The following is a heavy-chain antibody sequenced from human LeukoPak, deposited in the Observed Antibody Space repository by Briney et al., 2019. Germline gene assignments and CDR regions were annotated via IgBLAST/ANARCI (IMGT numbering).Heavy chain of an antibody. J-gene: IGHJ5*02. CDR1: GGSISSGSYY. CDR3: ARRRDGYSPPNWFDP. Sequence: SETLSLTCTVSGGSISSGSYYWGWIRQPPGKGLEWIGSIYYSGSTYYNPSLKSRVTISVDTSKNQFSLKLSSVTAADTAVYYCARRRDGYSPPNWFDPWGQGTLVTVSS. D-gene: IGHD5-24*01. V-gene: IGHV4-39*01. CDR2: IYYSGST.